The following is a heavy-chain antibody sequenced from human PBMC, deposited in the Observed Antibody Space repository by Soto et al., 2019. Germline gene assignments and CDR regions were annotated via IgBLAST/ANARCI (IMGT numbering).Heavy chain of an antibody. CDR2: INAGNGNT. CDR3: ARAYDSSGYYYHGFDY. CDR1: GYTFTSYA. D-gene: IGHD3-22*01. V-gene: IGHV1-3*01. J-gene: IGHJ4*02. Sequence: ASVKVSCKASGYTFTSYAMHWVRQAPGQRLEWMGWINAGNGNTKYSQKFQGRVTITRDTSASTAYMELSSLRSEDTAVYYCARAYDSSGYYYHGFDYWGQGTLVTVLL.